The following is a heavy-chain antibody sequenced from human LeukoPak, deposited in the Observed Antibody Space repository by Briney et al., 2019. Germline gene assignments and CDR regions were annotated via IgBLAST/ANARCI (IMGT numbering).Heavy chain of an antibody. CDR1: GDSFTNSW. V-gene: IGHV5-51*01. Sequence: GESLKISCKGSGDSFTNSWIGWVRQMPGNALEWMGIIYPGDSDTRYSPSFQGQVTISADKSINTAYLQWSSLKASDTAMYYCARRDDYGSYYFDYWGQGTLVTVSS. J-gene: IGHJ4*02. CDR2: IYPGDSDT. D-gene: IGHD4-17*01. CDR3: ARRDDYGSYYFDY.